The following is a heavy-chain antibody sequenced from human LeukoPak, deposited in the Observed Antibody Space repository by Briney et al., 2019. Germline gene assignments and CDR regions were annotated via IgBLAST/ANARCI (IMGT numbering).Heavy chain of an antibody. J-gene: IGHJ3*02. V-gene: IGHV4-34*01. Sequence: SETLSLTCAVCGGSFSGYYWSWIRQPPGKGLEWIGEINHSGSTNYNPSLKSRVTISVDTSKNQFSLKLSSVTAADTAVYYCARVGLSGSYYSYYAFDIWGQGTMVTVSS. CDR1: GGSFSGYY. CDR3: ARVGLSGSYYSYYAFDI. D-gene: IGHD1-26*01. CDR2: INHSGST.